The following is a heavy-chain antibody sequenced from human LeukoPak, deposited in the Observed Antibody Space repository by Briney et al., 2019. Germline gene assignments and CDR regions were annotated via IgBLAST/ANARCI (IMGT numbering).Heavy chain of an antibody. CDR3: ARDGDRAEYCMDV. CDR1: GFTFSSYS. J-gene: IGHJ6*03. CDR2: ISSSSSYI. Sequence: TGGSLRLSCAASGFTFSSYSMNWVRQAPGKGLEWVSSISSSSSYIYYTDSVKGRFTISRDNAKKSLYLQMNSLRAEDTAVYYCARDGDRAEYCMDVWGKGTTVTVSS. V-gene: IGHV3-21*01.